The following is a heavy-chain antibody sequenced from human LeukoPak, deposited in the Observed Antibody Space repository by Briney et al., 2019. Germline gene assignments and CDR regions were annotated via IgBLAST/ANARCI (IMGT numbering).Heavy chain of an antibody. Sequence: GGSLRLSCAGSGFTVSSSCVSWVRQAPERGLEWVSVIYPDGSSYYPDSLKGRFTISRDNPKNTLYLQMNNLRAEDTAVYYCVRDFMVYCGAQCYSRWGKGTTVTVSS. J-gene: IGHJ6*04. CDR2: IYPDGSS. CDR1: GFTVSSSC. CDR3: VRDFMVYCGAQCYSR. D-gene: IGHD2-21*01. V-gene: IGHV3-66*02.